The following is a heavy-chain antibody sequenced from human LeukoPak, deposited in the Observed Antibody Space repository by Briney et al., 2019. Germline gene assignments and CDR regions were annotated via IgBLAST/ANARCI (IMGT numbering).Heavy chain of an antibody. D-gene: IGHD2-2*01. Sequence: GGSLRLSCAASGFTFDDYGMSWVRQAPGKGLEWVSGINWNGGSTGYADSVKGRFTISRDNAKNSLYLQMNSLRAEDTALYYCAREGCSSTSCYYYYYYYMDVWGKGTTVTVS. CDR3: AREGCSSTSCYYYYYYYMDV. CDR2: INWNGGST. V-gene: IGHV3-20*04. J-gene: IGHJ6*03. CDR1: GFTFDDYG.